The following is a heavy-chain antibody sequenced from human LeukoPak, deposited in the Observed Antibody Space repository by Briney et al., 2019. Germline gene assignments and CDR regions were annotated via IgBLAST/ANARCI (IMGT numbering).Heavy chain of an antibody. CDR2: IWYDGSNK. V-gene: IGHV3-33*01. D-gene: IGHD2-2*01. CDR1: GFTFSSYG. Sequence: GGSLRLSCAASGFTFSSYGMHWVRQAPGKGLEWVAVIWYDGSNKYYADSVKGRFTISRDNSKNTLYLQMNSLRAEDTAVYYCASTAIAVDPALDYWGQGTLVTVSS. CDR3: ASTAIAVDPALDY. J-gene: IGHJ4*02.